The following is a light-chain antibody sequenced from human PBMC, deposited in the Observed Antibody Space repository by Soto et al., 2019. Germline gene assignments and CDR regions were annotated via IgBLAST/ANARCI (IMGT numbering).Light chain of an antibody. Sequence: ALTQPASVSGSPGQSIAISCTGSSSDVGFYNYISWYQQHPGKVPKLIIYEVTNRPSGVSNRFSGSKSGNTASLTISGLQAEDEADYYCCSYTTSSTRVFGTGTKVTVL. CDR2: EVT. CDR1: SSDVGFYNY. J-gene: IGLJ1*01. V-gene: IGLV2-14*01. CDR3: CSYTTSSTRV.